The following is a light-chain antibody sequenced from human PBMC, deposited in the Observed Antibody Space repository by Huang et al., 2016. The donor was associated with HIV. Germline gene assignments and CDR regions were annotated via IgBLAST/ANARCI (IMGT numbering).Light chain of an antibody. V-gene: IGKV3-20*01. CDR2: GAS. J-gene: IGKJ2*01. CDR3: QQYGNSPDT. Sequence: EIVLTQSPGTLSLFPGERATLSCRASQSVSSGYLAWYQQKPGQAPRLLIYGASSSAIDIPDRFSGSGSGTDFTLTISRLEPEDFAVYYCQQYGNSPDTFGQGTKVEIK. CDR1: QSVSSGY.